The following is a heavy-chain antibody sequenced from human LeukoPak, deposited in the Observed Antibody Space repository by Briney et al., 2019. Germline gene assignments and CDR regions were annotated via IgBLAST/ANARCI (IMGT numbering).Heavy chain of an antibody. CDR1: GFTFSSYG. V-gene: IGHV3-33*01. Sequence: GRSLRLSCAASGFTFSSYGMHWVRQAPGKGLEWVAVIWYDGSNKYYADSVKGRFTISRDNSKNTLYLQMNSLRAEDTAVYYCAGGTGIDAFDIWGQGTMVTVSS. J-gene: IGHJ3*02. CDR2: IWYDGSNK. D-gene: IGHD7-27*01. CDR3: AGGTGIDAFDI.